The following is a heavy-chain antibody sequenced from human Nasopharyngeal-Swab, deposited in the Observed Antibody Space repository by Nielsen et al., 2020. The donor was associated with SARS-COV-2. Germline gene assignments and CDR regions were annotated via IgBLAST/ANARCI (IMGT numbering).Heavy chain of an antibody. CDR2: ISSSSSYI. V-gene: IGHV3-21*01. Sequence: GESLKISCAASAFTFSDYYMSWVRQAPGKGLEWVSSISSSSSYIYYADSVKGRFTISRDNAKNSLYLQMNSLRAEDTAVYYCARDHVVTGTPDYWGQGTLVTVSS. CDR3: ARDHVVTGTPDY. D-gene: IGHD1-14*01. CDR1: AFTFSDYY. J-gene: IGHJ4*02.